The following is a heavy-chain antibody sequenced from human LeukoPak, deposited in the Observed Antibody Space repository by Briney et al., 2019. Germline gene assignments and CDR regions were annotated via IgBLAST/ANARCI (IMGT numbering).Heavy chain of an antibody. Sequence: GGSLGLSCAASGFTFSSYSMHWVRQAPGQGLEWVAVISYDGGSKYYADSVKGRFTISRDNSKNTLYLQMDSLRADDTAGYYCARRTSPHTGGSYSAFDIWGQGTMVTASS. J-gene: IGHJ3*02. CDR1: GFTFSSYS. V-gene: IGHV3-30-3*01. CDR3: ARRTSPHTGGSYSAFDI. D-gene: IGHD1-26*01. CDR2: ISYDGGSK.